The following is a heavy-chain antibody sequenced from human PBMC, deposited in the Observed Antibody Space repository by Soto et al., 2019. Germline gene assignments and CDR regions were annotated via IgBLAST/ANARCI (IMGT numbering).Heavy chain of an antibody. CDR2: LTWNGEVL. J-gene: IGHJ4*02. D-gene: IGHD3-22*01. CDR1: GFTFDDYA. V-gene: IGHV3-9*01. Sequence: PGGSLRRSCVASGFTFDDYAIHWVRQTPGKGLEWVSGLTWNGEVLGYADSVKGRFTISRDNAKNSLYLEMNSLRPEDTALYYCVKDSESSGYLTHLDYWGQGTLVTVSS. CDR3: VKDSESSGYLTHLDY.